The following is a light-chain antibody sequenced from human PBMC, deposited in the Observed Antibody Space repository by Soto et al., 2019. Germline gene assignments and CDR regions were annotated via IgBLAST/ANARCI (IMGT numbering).Light chain of an antibody. CDR3: QQYNNWPPWT. V-gene: IGKV3-15*01. CDR1: QSVSSN. Sequence: EIVMTQSPATLSVSPGDRATLSCRASQSVSSNLAWNQQKPGQAPRLLIYGATTRATGIPARFSGSGSGTEFTLTISSLQSEDCAVYYCQQYNNWPPWTFGQGTKVEIK. J-gene: IGKJ1*01. CDR2: GAT.